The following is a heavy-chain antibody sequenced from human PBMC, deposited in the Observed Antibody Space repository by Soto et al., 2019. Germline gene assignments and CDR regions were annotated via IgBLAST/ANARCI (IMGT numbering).Heavy chain of an antibody. CDR2: IYDSGST. CDR1: GGSISSYY. CDR3: ASGDKYYCASSGCNAFDM. V-gene: IGHV4-59*01. D-gene: IGHD3-22*01. Sequence: QVHLQESGPGLLKPSETLSLTCTVSGGSISSYYWNWLRQSPGKGLEWIGYIYDSGSTNYNPSLNSRLTISLDTSKNQFSLKRNSVIAADTAVYFCASGDKYYCASSGCNAFDMWGRGTMVTVSS. J-gene: IGHJ3*02.